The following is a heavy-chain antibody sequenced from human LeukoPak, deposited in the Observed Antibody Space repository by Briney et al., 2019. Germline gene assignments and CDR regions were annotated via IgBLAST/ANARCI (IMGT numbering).Heavy chain of an antibody. CDR2: IYYSGST. J-gene: IGHJ5*02. D-gene: IGHD2-2*01. Sequence: SETLSLTCTVSGGSISSSSYYWGWIRQPPGKGLAWIGSIYYSGSTYYNPSLKSRVTISIDTSKNQFSLKLSSVTAADTAVYYCARGAPYCSSTSCSYWFDPWGQGTLVTVS. V-gene: IGHV4-39*07. CDR3: ARGAPYCSSTSCSYWFDP. CDR1: GGSISSSSYY.